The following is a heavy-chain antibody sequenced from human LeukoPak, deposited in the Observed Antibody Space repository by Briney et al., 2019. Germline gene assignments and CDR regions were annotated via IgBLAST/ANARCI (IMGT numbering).Heavy chain of an antibody. V-gene: IGHV1-69*05. CDR2: IVPIFGTA. CDR1: GGTFSSYA. CDR3: ARAQRGVASSSPFDY. Sequence: GASVKVSCKASGGTFSSYAISWVRQAPGQGLEWMGRIVPIFGTANYAQKFQGRVTITTDESTSTAYMELSSLRSEDTAVYYCARAQRGVASSSPFDYWGQGTLVTVSS. D-gene: IGHD6-6*01. J-gene: IGHJ4*02.